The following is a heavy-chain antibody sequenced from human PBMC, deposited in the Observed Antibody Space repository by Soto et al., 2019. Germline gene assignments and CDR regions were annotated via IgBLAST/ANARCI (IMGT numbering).Heavy chain of an antibody. J-gene: IGHJ4*02. Sequence: PGGSLRLPCGGSGFDFNKAWLSWVRQVPGKGLEWVGRLKGKNAGGTIDHAAPVTGRFTISGDDSRNMFYLQMNSLKIEDTAVYFCATEFGYSSGQNDYWGQGTLVTVSS. CDR2: LKGKNAGGTI. V-gene: IGHV3-15*07. CDR1: GFDFNKAW. D-gene: IGHD6-25*01. CDR3: ATEFGYSSGQNDY.